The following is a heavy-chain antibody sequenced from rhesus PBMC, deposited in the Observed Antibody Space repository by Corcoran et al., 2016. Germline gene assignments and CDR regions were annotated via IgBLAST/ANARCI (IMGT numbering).Heavy chain of an antibody. V-gene: IGHV4-169*02. CDR2: IYGGGIST. D-gene: IGHD6-31*01. CDR1: GGSIGSSY. J-gene: IGHJ4*01. CDR3: ASPGYSSGWNYFDY. Sequence: QLQLQASGPGLVKPSETMSVTCAVSGGSIGSSYWSWIRQAPGAGRACIGYIYGGGISTNYNPSLKSRVPLSVDTSKNQLSLNLSSVAAADTAVYYCASPGYSSGWNYFDYWGQGVLVTVSS.